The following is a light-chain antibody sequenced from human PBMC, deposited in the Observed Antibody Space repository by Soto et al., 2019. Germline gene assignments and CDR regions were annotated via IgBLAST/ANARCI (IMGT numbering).Light chain of an antibody. V-gene: IGKV3-15*01. CDR2: AAS. Sequence: EIAMTQSPATLSVSPGERGTLSCRASQSVSSNLAWYQQKPGQAPRLLIYAASARATGIPARFSGSGSGTEFTLTISSLQSEDFAVYYCQQYNKWPPWTFGQGTKVDIK. CDR1: QSVSSN. J-gene: IGKJ1*01. CDR3: QQYNKWPPWT.